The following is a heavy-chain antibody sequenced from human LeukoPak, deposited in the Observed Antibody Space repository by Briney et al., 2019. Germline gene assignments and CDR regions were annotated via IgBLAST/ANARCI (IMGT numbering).Heavy chain of an antibody. D-gene: IGHD6-19*01. CDR2: INHSGST. V-gene: IGHV4-34*01. CDR3: ASSQYSSGWSEWFDP. Sequence: SETLSLTCAVYGGSFSGYYWSWIRQPPGKGLEWIGEINHSGSTNYNPSLKSRVTISVDTSKNQFSLKPSSVTAADTAVYYCASSQYSSGWSEWFDPWGQGTLVTVSS. J-gene: IGHJ5*02. CDR1: GGSFSGYY.